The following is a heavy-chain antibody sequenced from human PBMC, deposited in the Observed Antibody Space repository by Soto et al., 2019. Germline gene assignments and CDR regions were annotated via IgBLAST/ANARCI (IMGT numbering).Heavy chain of an antibody. J-gene: IGHJ6*02. CDR1: GGSISSGGYS. V-gene: IGHV4-30-2*01. CDR2: TYHSGSP. Sequence: QLQLQESGSGLVKPSQTLSLTCAVSGGSISSGGYSWTWIRQPPGKGLEWIGYTYHSGSPYYNPSLKSRVTISVDRSKHQFSLNLSSVTAADTAVYYCARDSGRRRIYDSGGSYSGSYYSGMDVWGQGTTVTVSS. D-gene: IGHD3-22*01. CDR3: ARDSGRRRIYDSGGSYSGSYYSGMDV.